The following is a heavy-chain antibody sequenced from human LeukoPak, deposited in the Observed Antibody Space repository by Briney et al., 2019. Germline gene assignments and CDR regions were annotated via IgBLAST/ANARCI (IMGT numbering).Heavy chain of an antibody. V-gene: IGHV1-8*02. D-gene: IGHD2-2*01. J-gene: IGHJ6*02. CDR2: INPNSGNT. CDR1: GGTFSSYA. Sequence: ASVKVSCKASGGTFSSYAINWVRQATGQGLEWMGWINPNSGNTRYAQKFQGRVTMTRNTSISTAYMELSSLRSEDTAVYYCARRQLGQNYYGMDVWGQGTTVTVSS. CDR3: ARRQLGQNYYGMDV.